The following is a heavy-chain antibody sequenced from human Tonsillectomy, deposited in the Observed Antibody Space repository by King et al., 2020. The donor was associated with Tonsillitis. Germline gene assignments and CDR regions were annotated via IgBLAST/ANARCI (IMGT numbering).Heavy chain of an antibody. J-gene: IGHJ4*02. Sequence: DVQLVESGGGLEQPGRSLRLSCAASGFAFDDYAIHWVRQAPGRGLEWVSGISWNSDRIDYADSVKGRFTISRDNAKNFLYLQMNSLGVEDTALYYCAKSSFRFGAGNALDFWGQGTQVTVSS. CDR3: AKSSFRFGAGNALDF. CDR2: ISWNSDRI. V-gene: IGHV3-9*01. D-gene: IGHD3-16*01. CDR1: GFAFDDYA.